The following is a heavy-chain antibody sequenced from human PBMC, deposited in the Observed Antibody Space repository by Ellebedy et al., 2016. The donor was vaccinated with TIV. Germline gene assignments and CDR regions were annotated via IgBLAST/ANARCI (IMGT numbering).Heavy chain of an antibody. J-gene: IGHJ4*02. CDR2: IKQDGSEK. Sequence: GGSLRLXXAASGFTFSSYWMSWVRQAPGKGLEWVANIKQDGSEKYYVDSVKGRFTISRDNAENSLYLQMNSLRAQDTAVYYCARAIGSGSSYWGQGTLVTVSS. V-gene: IGHV3-7*01. D-gene: IGHD3-22*01. CDR1: GFTFSSYW. CDR3: ARAIGSGSSY.